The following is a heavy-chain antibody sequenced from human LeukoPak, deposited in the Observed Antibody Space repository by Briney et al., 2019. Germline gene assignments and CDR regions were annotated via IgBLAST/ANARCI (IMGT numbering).Heavy chain of an antibody. J-gene: IGHJ4*02. D-gene: IGHD3-22*01. CDR1: GGSFSSYY. Sequence: SETLSLTCAVYGGSFSSYYWSWIRQPPGKRLEWIGKINYSGSTNYNPSLKSRVTISADMSKNQFSLKLSSVTAADTAVYYCARLIYYDSSGYLDYWGQGSLVTVSS. CDR2: INYSGST. V-gene: IGHV4-34*01. CDR3: ARLIYYDSSGYLDY.